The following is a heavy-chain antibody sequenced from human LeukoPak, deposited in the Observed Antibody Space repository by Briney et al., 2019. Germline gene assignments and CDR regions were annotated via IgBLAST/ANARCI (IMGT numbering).Heavy chain of an antibody. CDR1: GGSISSSDFY. CDR3: ARQGGLSVAGLVY. CDR2: ISYSGNT. Sequence: SETLSLTCTVSGGSISSSDFYWGWIRQPPGKGLEWIGSISYSGNTNYNPSLKSRVTISVDTSKNQFSLKLSSVTAADTAVYYCARQGGLSVAGLVYWGQGTLVTVSS. V-gene: IGHV4-39*01. J-gene: IGHJ4*02. D-gene: IGHD6-19*01.